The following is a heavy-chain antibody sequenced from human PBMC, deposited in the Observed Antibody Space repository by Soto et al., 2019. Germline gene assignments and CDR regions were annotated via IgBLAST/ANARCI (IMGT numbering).Heavy chain of an antibody. V-gene: IGHV1-2*04. J-gene: IGHJ3*02. CDR1: GYTFTSYG. CDR2: INPNSGGT. Sequence: ASVKVSCKASGYTFTSYGISWVRQAPGQGLEWMGWINPNSGGTNYAQKFQGWVTMTRDTSTSTAYMELSRLRSDDTAVYYCARGAEDIVVVPAAWRAFDIWGQGTMVTVSS. CDR3: ARGAEDIVVVPAAWRAFDI. D-gene: IGHD2-2*01.